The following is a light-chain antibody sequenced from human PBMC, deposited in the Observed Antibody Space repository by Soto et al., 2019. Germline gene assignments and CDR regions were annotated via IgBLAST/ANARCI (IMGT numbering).Light chain of an antibody. Sequence: QAVVTQEPSLTVSPGGTVTLTCASSTGAVTSGYYPNWFQQKPGQAPRALIYSTTKKQSWTPARFSGSLLGGKAALTLSGVQPEEEAEYYCLLYYGGAQVFGGGTKLTVL. J-gene: IGLJ3*02. V-gene: IGLV7-43*01. CDR1: TGAVTSGYY. CDR2: STT. CDR3: LLYYGGAQV.